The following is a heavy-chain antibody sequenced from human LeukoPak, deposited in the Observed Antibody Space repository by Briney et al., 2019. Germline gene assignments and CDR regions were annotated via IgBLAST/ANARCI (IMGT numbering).Heavy chain of an antibody. CDR1: GFTFSSYA. D-gene: IGHD3-16*02. CDR3: AKDRIRLGELSMYDH. V-gene: IGHV3-23*01. CDR2: ISGSGGST. Sequence: GGSLRLSCAASGFTFSSYAMSWVRQAPGKGLEWVSAISGSGGSTYYADSVKGRFTISRDNSKNTLYLQMNSLRAEDTAVYYCAKDRIRLGELSMYDHWGQGTLVTVSS. J-gene: IGHJ4*02.